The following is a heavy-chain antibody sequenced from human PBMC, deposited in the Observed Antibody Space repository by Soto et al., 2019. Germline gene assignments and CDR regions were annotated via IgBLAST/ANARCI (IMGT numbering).Heavy chain of an antibody. V-gene: IGHV3-30*03. CDR1: GFTFSSYA. CDR2: ISYDASNK. D-gene: IGHD6-19*01. Sequence: QVQLVESGGTVVQPGRSLRLSCAASGFTFSSYALHWVRQAPGKGLEWVTLISYDASNKYYGNSVKGRFTISRENSKNTLYLQMDSLRAEDTAVYYCARSSGWGIDYWGQGTLVTVSS. CDR3: ARSSGWGIDY. J-gene: IGHJ4*02.